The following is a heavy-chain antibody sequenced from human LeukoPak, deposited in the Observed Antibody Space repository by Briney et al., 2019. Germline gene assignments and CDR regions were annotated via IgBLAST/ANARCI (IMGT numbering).Heavy chain of an antibody. V-gene: IGHV3-23*01. CDR3: ASLTTVTSNWFDP. CDR1: GFTFSSYA. D-gene: IGHD4-17*01. J-gene: IGHJ5*02. Sequence: GASLRLSCAASGFTFSSYAMSWVRQAPGKGLEWVSAISGSGGSTYYADSVKGRFTISRDNSKNTLYLRMNSLRAEDTAVYYCASLTTVTSNWFDPWGQGTLVTVSS. CDR2: ISGSGGST.